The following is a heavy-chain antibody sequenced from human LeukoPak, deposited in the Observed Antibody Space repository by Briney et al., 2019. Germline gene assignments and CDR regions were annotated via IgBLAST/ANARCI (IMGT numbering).Heavy chain of an antibody. Sequence: EPLSHTRALYGGSLSVYYWRCIPPPPERGVEWSGEINHSGSTNYNPSLKSRVTISVDTSKNQFSLKLSSVTAADTAVYYCARGHYDSQPRAFDIWGQGTMVTASS. J-gene: IGHJ3*02. CDR1: GGSLSVYY. D-gene: IGHD3-22*01. CDR2: INHSGST. CDR3: ARGHYDSQPRAFDI. V-gene: IGHV4-34*01.